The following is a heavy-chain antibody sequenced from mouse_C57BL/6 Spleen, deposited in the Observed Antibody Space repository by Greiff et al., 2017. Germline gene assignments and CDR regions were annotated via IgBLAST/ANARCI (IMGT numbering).Heavy chain of an antibody. CDR1: GYAFTNYL. D-gene: IGHD2-2*01. Sequence: VQLQQSGAELVRPGTSVKVSCKASGYAFTNYLIEWVKQRPGQGLEWIGVINPGSGGTNYNEKFKGKATLTADKSSSTAYMQLSSLTSEDSAVYFCARKTMVMDYWGQGTTLTVSS. CDR3: ARKTMVMDY. V-gene: IGHV1-54*01. CDR2: INPGSGGT. J-gene: IGHJ2*01.